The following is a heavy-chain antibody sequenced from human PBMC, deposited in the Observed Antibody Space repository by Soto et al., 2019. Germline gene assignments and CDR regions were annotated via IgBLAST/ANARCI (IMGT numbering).Heavy chain of an antibody. J-gene: IGHJ4*02. Sequence: ASVKVSCKASGYTFSSYAMYWVRQAPGQRLEWVGWINAGNGDTKYSQKFQGRVTITRDTSASTAYMELSSLSSEDTSVYYCARARGLGATTRDYWGQGTLVTVSS. CDR2: INAGNGDT. CDR1: GYTFSSYA. V-gene: IGHV1-3*01. CDR3: ARARGLGATTRDY. D-gene: IGHD1-26*01.